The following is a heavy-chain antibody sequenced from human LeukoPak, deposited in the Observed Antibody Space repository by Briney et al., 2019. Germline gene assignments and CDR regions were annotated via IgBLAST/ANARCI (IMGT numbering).Heavy chain of an antibody. CDR3: ARETGAYCSSTSCYGGGSNWFDP. CDR2: INPTGGST. Sequence: ASVKVSCKASGYTFTSYYMHWVRQAPGQGLEWMGLINPTGGSTGYAQKFQGRVTMTRDTSISTAYMELSRLRSDDTAVYYCARETGAYCSSTSCYGGGSNWFDPWGQGTLVTVSS. V-gene: IGHV1-2*06. CDR1: GYTFTSYY. D-gene: IGHD2-2*01. J-gene: IGHJ5*02.